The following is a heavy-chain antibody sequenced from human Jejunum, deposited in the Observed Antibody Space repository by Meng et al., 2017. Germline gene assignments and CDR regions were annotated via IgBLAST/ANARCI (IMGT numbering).Heavy chain of an antibody. CDR2: IDTAGSGT. V-gene: IGHV3-74*01. J-gene: IGHJ4*02. CDR3: VRDWSGYTHEFDY. D-gene: IGHD5-24*01. Sequence: EVQLVESGGGSGQPGGSLRLSCSVSGFTFSNYGMHWVRQAPGKGLVWVSRIDTAGSGTSYADSVKGRFTISRDNAENTLYLQMNSLRAEDTAVYYCVRDWSGYTHEFDYWGLGTLVTVSS. CDR1: GFTFSNYG.